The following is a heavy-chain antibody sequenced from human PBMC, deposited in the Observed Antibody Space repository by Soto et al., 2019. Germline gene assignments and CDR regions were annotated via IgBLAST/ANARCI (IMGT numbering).Heavy chain of an antibody. CDR1: GFTFSSYG. V-gene: IGHV3-33*06. J-gene: IGHJ4*02. CDR2: IWYDGSNK. CDR3: AKKSSGNSYFYFDY. D-gene: IGHD1-26*01. Sequence: PGGSLRLSCAASGFTFSSYGMHWVRQAPGKGLEWVAVIWYDGSNKYYADSVKGRFTISRDNSKNTLYLQMNSLRAEDTAVYYCAKKSSGNSYFYFDYWGQGALVTVSS.